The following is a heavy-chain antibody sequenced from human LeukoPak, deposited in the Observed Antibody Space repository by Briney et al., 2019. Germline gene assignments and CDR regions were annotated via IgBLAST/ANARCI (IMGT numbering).Heavy chain of an antibody. CDR3: AKDSPLGAYYMDV. CDR1: GFTFDDYA. CDR2: ISWDGGST. V-gene: IGHV3-43D*03. D-gene: IGHD3-16*01. Sequence: GGSLRLSCAASGFTFDDYAMHWVRQAPGKGLEWVSLISWDGGSTYYADSVKGRFTISRDNSKNSLYLQMNSLRAEDTALYYCAKDSPLGAYYMDVWGKGTTVTVSS. J-gene: IGHJ6*03.